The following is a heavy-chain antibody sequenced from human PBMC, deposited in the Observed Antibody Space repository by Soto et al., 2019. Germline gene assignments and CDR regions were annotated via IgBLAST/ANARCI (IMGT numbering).Heavy chain of an antibody. CDR2: IYYSGST. D-gene: IGHD6-19*01. J-gene: IGHJ4*02. CDR3: ARSEQWLGDFDY. CDR1: GGSISSSSYY. Sequence: QLQLQESGPGLVKPSETLSLTCTVSGGSISSSSYYWGWIRQPPGKGLEWIGSIYYSGSTYYNPSLKSRVTISVDTSKNQFSLKLSSVTAADTAVYYCARSEQWLGDFDYWGQGTLGTVSS. V-gene: IGHV4-39*01.